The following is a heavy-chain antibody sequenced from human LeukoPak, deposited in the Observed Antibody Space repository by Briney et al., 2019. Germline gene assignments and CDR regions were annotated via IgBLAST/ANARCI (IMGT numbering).Heavy chain of an antibody. Sequence: PGGCLRLSCAASGFTLSRDWMNSVRQAPGKGLEWVANIKQDGSEKYYVDPVKGRFTISRDNAKNSLYLQLNSLGAEDTAVYYCAGGSGWLIDSWGQGTLVTVSS. CDR3: AGGSGWLIDS. J-gene: IGHJ4*02. CDR2: IKQDGSEK. D-gene: IGHD6-19*01. V-gene: IGHV3-7*04. CDR1: GFTLSRDW.